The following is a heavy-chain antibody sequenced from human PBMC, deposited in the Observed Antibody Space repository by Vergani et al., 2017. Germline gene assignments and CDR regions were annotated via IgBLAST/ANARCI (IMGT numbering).Heavy chain of an antibody. CDR3: ARFLTYSGSYGPDYYFDY. D-gene: IGHD1-26*01. CDR2: IYWDDDK. V-gene: IGHV2-70*12. J-gene: IGHJ4*02. CDR1: GFSLSTSGVG. Sequence: QITLKESGPTLVKPTQTLTLTCTFSGFSLSTSGVGVGWIRQPPGKALEWLALIYWDDDKYYSTSLKTRLTISKDTSKNQVVLTMTNMDPVDTATYYCARFLTYSGSYGPDYYFDYWGQGTLVTVSS.